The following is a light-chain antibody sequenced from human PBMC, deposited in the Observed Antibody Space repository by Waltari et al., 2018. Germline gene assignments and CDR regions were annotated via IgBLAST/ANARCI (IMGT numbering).Light chain of an antibody. CDR2: KAS. J-gene: IGKJ4*01. CDR1: PSISNW. Sequence: DLQITQSPSTLSASVGDRVTIPFRASPSISNWLAWYQQKPGKAPKLLIYKASTLESGVPSRFSGTGSGTEFTLTISSLQPDDFATYYCQQYNSYSLLTFGGGTKVEIK. V-gene: IGKV1-5*03. CDR3: QQYNSYSLLT.